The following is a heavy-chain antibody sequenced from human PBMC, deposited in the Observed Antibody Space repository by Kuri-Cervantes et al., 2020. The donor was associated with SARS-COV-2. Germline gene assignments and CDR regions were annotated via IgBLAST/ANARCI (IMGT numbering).Heavy chain of an antibody. D-gene: IGHD7-27*01. CDR1: GFIIGHFV. CDR3: TIALGSGDFDY. Sequence: GGSLRLSCRTSGFIIGHFVVNWVRQAPGKGLEWVGFIRSKAYGGTTEYAASVKGRFTISRDDSKSIAYLQMNSLKTEDTAVYYCTIALGSGDFDYWGQGTLVTVSS. V-gene: IGHV3-49*04. J-gene: IGHJ4*02. CDR2: IRSKAYGGTT.